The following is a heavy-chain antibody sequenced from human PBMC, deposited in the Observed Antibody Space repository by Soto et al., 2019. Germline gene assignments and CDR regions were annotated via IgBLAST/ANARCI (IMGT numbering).Heavy chain of an antibody. J-gene: IGHJ5*02. D-gene: IGHD6-25*01. V-gene: IGHV4-4*07. CDR2: IHSSGST. CDR1: GASMNSYH. Sequence: PSETLSRTCTVSGASMNSYHWSWIRQPAGKGLEWIGHIHSSGSTNYNPSLKSRVTMSVDTSKNQFSLRLMSLTAADTAVYYCARDQGVAAAGISWLDPWAQASLVIVTS. CDR3: ARDQGVAAAGISWLDP.